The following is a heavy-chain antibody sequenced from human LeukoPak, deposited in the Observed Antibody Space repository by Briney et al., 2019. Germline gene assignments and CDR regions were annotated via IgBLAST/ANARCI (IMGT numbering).Heavy chain of an antibody. V-gene: IGHV4-34*01. CDR3: ARGRSSRDFDY. CDR1: VGSFSGYY. D-gene: IGHD2-2*01. CDR2: INRIGIC. Sequence: SETLSLSCAVYVGSFSGYYLGWIRQSPGKGLEWIGEINRIGICNYNSSLKSRFTILVETCKNQFSLKLRSVAAADTAVYYCARGRSSRDFDYWGQGTLVTVSS. J-gene: IGHJ4*02.